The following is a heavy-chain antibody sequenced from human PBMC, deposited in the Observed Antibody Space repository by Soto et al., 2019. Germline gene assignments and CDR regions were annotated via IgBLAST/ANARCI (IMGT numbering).Heavy chain of an antibody. V-gene: IGHV4-39*01. CDR3: ARHEGNGNVWPLDY. CDR1: GDSIGTTHYY. Sequence: PSATLPLTWRVSGDSIGTTHYYRAWIRQSARKGLEWIGNIHYSGSTYYMPSLRSRVTLSVDTSKNQFSLRLTSVTAEDTAVYYRARHEGNGNVWPLDYWGQGSRVTVS. CDR2: IHYSGST. J-gene: IGHJ4*02. D-gene: IGHD2-8*01.